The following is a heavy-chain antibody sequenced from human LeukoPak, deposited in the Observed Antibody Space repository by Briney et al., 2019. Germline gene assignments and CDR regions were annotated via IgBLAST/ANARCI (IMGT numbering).Heavy chain of an antibody. CDR2: IYYSGST. CDR3: AREGPSFGSSYYFDY. D-gene: IGHD2-2*01. J-gene: IGHJ4*02. CDR1: GGSISSYY. Sequence: SETLSLTCTVSGGSISSYYWSWLRQPPGKGLEWLGYIYYSGSTNYNPSLKSRVTISVDTSKNQFSLKLSSVTAADTAVYYCAREGPSFGSSYYFDYWGQGTLVTVSS. V-gene: IGHV4-59*01.